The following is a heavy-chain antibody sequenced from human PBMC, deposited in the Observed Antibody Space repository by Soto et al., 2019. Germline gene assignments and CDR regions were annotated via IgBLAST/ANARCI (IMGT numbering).Heavy chain of an antibody. V-gene: IGHV1-18*01. Sequence: ASVKVSCKASGYTFTSYGISWVRQAPGQGLEWMGWIRAYNGNTNYAQKLQGRVTMTTDTSTSTAYMELRSLRSDDTTVYYCARDAEDIVVVVAANAFDIWGQGTMVTV. D-gene: IGHD2-15*01. J-gene: IGHJ3*02. CDR1: GYTFTSYG. CDR2: IRAYNGNT. CDR3: ARDAEDIVVVVAANAFDI.